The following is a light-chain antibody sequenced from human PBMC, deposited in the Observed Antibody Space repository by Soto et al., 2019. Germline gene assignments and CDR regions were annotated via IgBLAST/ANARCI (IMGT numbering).Light chain of an antibody. CDR3: QQYNNWPVT. CDR2: GAS. Sequence: EIVMTQSPATLSVSPGERATLSCRASQSVSNNLAWYQQKPGQAPRLLIYGASTGATGIPARFSGSGSGTEFTLTISSLQSEDFAVYYCQQYNNWPVTFGGGTKVEIK. J-gene: IGKJ4*01. V-gene: IGKV3-15*01. CDR1: QSVSNN.